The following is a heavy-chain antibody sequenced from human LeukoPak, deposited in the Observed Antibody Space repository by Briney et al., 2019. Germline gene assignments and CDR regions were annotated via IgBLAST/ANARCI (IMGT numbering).Heavy chain of an antibody. CDR2: IHPSGRL. Sequence: SQTLSLTCTVSGASLSSGDQYWNWIRQSPGKGLEWIGSIHPSGRLYNNPSLKSRVTISVDTSKNQFSLKLSSVTAADTAVYYCARSRRVVGNWFDPWGQGTLVTVSS. V-gene: IGHV4-30-4*08. CDR3: ARSRRVVGNWFDP. D-gene: IGHD2-15*01. CDR1: GASLSSGDQY. J-gene: IGHJ5*02.